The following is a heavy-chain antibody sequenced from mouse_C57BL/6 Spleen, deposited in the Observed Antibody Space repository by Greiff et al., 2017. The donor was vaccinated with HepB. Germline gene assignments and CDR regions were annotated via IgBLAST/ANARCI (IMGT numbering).Heavy chain of an antibody. CDR1: GYSITSGYY. J-gene: IGHJ1*03. CDR2: ISYDGSN. CDR3: ARDGEAGYFDV. Sequence: VQLKESGPGLVKPSQSLSLTCSVTGYSITSGYYWNWIRQFPGNKLEWMGYISYDGSNNYNPSLKNRISITRDTSKNQFFLKLNSVTTEDTATYYCARDGEAGYFDVWGTGTTVTVSS. V-gene: IGHV3-6*01.